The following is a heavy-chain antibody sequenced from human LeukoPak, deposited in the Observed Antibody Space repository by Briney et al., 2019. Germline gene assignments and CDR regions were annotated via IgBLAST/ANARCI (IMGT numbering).Heavy chain of an antibody. CDR2: ITSAGAT. CDR1: GFTFSGFA. V-gene: IGHV3-66*01. CDR3: ASRESPGYYYGMDV. D-gene: IGHD3-10*01. Sequence: GGSLRLSCAASGFTFSGFAMTWVRQAPGKGLDCVSVITSAGATYYADSVKGRFIISRDNSQNTLYLQMNSLRAEDTAVYYCASRESPGYYYGMDVWGQGTTVTVSS. J-gene: IGHJ6*02.